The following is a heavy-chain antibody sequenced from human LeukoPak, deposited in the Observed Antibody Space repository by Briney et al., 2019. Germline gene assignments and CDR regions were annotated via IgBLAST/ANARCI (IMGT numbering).Heavy chain of an antibody. CDR1: GYTFTGYY. Sequence: ASVKVSCKASGYTFTGYYMHWVRQAPGQGLEWRGWINPNSGGTNYAQKFQGRVTMTRDTSISTAYMELSRLRSDDTAVYYCARVRGPQGSGSYRIYWGQGTLVTVSS. J-gene: IGHJ4*02. D-gene: IGHD3-10*01. CDR3: ARVRGPQGSGSYRIY. V-gene: IGHV1-2*02. CDR2: INPNSGGT.